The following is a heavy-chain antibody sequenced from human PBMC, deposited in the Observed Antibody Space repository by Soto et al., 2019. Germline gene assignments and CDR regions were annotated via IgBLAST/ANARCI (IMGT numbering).Heavy chain of an antibody. Sequence: SETLSLTCTFSGGSISSSSYYLGWIRQPPGKGLEWIGSIYYSGSTYYNPSLKSRVTISVDTSKNQFSLKLSSVTAADTAVYYCARLSVLRYFDWLSTFDYWGQGTLVTVSS. CDR3: ARLSVLRYFDWLSTFDY. V-gene: IGHV4-39*01. D-gene: IGHD3-9*01. CDR1: GGSISSSSYY. CDR2: IYYSGST. J-gene: IGHJ4*02.